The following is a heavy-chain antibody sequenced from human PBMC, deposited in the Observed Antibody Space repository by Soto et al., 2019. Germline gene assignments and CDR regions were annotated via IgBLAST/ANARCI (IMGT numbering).Heavy chain of an antibody. V-gene: IGHV1-18*01. CDR2: ISAYNGNT. CDR3: ARAIGYYDSSGYDY. J-gene: IGHJ4*02. Sequence: ASVKVSCKASAYTFTSYGISWVRRAPGQGLEWMGWISAYNGNTNYAQKPQGRVTMTTDTSTSTAYMELRSLISDDTAVYYCARAIGYYDSSGYDYWGQGTLVTV. CDR1: AYTFTSYG. D-gene: IGHD3-22*01.